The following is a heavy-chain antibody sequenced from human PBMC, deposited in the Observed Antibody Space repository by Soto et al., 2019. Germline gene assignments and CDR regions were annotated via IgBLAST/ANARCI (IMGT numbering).Heavy chain of an antibody. J-gene: IGHJ4*02. CDR2: INAGSGDT. V-gene: IGHV1-3*01. D-gene: IGHD6-13*01. CDR1: GYTFTRNP. Sequence: GASVKVSCTDSGYTFTRNPIHWVRQAPGQRLEWMGWINAGSGDTRYSQRFLGRVSITRDTSASTAYMELSSLGSEDTAVYYCATLGLRQHMNWGQGTLVTVSS. CDR3: ATLGLRQHMN.